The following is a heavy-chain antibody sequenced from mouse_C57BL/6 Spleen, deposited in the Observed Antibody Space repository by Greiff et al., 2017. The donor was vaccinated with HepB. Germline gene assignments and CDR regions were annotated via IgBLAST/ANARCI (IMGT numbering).Heavy chain of an antibody. CDR2: IYPGSGST. D-gene: IGHD1-1*01. J-gene: IGHJ1*03. CDR1: GYTFTSYW. Sequence: VQLQQSGAELVKPGASVKMSCKASGYTFTSYWITWVKQRPGQGLEWIGDIYPGSGSTNYNEKFKSKATLTVDTSSSTAYMQLSSLTSEDSAVYYCARLRTVVEDWYFDVWGTGTTVTVSS. V-gene: IGHV1-55*01. CDR3: ARLRTVVEDWYFDV.